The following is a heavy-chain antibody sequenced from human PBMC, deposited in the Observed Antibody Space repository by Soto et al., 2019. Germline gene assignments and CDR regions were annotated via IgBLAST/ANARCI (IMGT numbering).Heavy chain of an antibody. CDR2: INPNSGGT. V-gene: IGHV1-2*02. J-gene: IGHJ6*02. D-gene: IGHD6-13*01. Sequence: ASVKVSCKASGYTFTGYYMHWVRQAPGQGLEWMGWINPNSGGTNYAQKFQGRVTMTRDTSISTAYMELSRLRSDDTAVYYCARDRAAAGPHYYYYSGMDVWGQGTTVTVSS. CDR1: GYTFTGYY. CDR3: ARDRAAAGPHYYYYSGMDV.